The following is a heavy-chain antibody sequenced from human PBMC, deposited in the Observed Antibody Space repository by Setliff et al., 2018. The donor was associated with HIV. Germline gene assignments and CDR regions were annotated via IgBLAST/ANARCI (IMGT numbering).Heavy chain of an antibody. CDR1: GYSFPTYW. D-gene: IGHD3-22*01. V-gene: IGHV5-51*01. CDR3: ARVDMGYYYDSSGYSHFDH. Sequence: GESLKISCKGSGYSFPTYWIAWVRQMPGKGLEWMGVIYPDESDSRYSPSFRGQVTISADKSINTAYLQWSSLKASDTAMYYCARVDMGYYYDSSGYSHFDHWGQGTPVTVSS. CDR2: IYPDESDS. J-gene: IGHJ4*02.